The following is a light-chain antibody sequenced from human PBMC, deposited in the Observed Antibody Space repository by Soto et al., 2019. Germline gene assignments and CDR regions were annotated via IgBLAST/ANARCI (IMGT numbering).Light chain of an antibody. CDR1: QSVRSW. Sequence: DIPMTQSPSTLSASVGDRVTITCRASQSVRSWLAWYQQKPRRAPKFLIYDASSLESGVPSRFSGSGSGTEFTLTISNLQPDDFATYYCQQYDNYPLTFGGGTKVEI. CDR2: DAS. J-gene: IGKJ4*01. CDR3: QQYDNYPLT. V-gene: IGKV1-5*01.